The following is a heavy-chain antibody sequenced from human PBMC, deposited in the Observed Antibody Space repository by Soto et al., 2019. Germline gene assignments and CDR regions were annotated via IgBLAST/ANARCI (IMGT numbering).Heavy chain of an antibody. CDR1: GFAFTNAW. V-gene: IGHV3-15*01. CDR2: IRSQIDGGTT. CDR3: TTVAYGEYVSDY. D-gene: IGHD4-17*01. J-gene: IGHJ4*02. Sequence: EVELVESGGVLVKPGGSLRLSCAASGFAFTNAWMTWVRQAPGKALEWVGRIRSQIDGGTTDYAAPVKGRFTISRDDSKNTLYLQMNSLKTEDPAVYYCTTVAYGEYVSDYWGQGTLVTVSS.